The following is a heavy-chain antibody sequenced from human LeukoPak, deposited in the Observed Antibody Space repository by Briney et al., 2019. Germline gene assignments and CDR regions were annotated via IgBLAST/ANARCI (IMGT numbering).Heavy chain of an antibody. CDR2: FYNSGST. V-gene: IGHV4-61*08. CDR3: ARAGYSSGWYGWFDP. Sequence: SETLSLTCAVSGGSISSGGYSWSWIRQPPGKGLEWIGYFYNSGSTNYNPSLKSRVTTSVDTSKNQFSLKLSAVTAADTAIYYCARAGYSSGWYGWFDPWGQGTLVTVSS. CDR1: GGSISSGGYS. J-gene: IGHJ5*02. D-gene: IGHD6-19*01.